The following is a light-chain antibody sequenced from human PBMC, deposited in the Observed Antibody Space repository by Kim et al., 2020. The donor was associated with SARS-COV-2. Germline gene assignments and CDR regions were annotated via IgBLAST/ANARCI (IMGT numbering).Light chain of an antibody. CDR2: GAS. V-gene: IGKV1-39*01. CDR3: QESNRMFGT. Sequence: DIQMTQSPSSLSASVGDRVTITCRASQSISRFLNWYQHKAGKAPKLLIYGASSLQSGVPSNFSGSGSGTDFTLSISSLQPEDFATYYCQESNRMFGTFGGGTKVDIK. CDR1: QSISRF. J-gene: IGKJ4*01.